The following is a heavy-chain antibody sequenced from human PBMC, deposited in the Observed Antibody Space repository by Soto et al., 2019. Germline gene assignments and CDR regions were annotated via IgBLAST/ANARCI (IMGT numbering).Heavy chain of an antibody. Sequence: ASVKASCKASGYTFTSYCISWVGQAPGQVLEWMGWISAYNGNTNYAQKLQGRVTMTTDTSTSTAYMELRSLRSDDTAVYYCARDRAVRGVIEYWGQGTMVTVSS. CDR1: GYTFTSYC. V-gene: IGHV1-18*04. J-gene: IGHJ4*02. D-gene: IGHD3-10*01. CDR3: ARDRAVRGVIEY. CDR2: ISAYNGNT.